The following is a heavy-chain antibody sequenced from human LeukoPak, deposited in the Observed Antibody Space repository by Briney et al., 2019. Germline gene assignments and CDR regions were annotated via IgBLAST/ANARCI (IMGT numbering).Heavy chain of an antibody. J-gene: IGHJ4*02. V-gene: IGHV3-7*03. D-gene: IGHD2-2*01. Sequence: PGGSLRPSCVASAFTFTSHWTSWVRHAPGKGLEWVGNIKQDGGDKYHADSVKGRFTISRDNAKNSLYLQMSSLRAEDTAVYYCATQTYALFDYWGQGTLVTVSS. CDR1: AFTFTSHW. CDR2: IKQDGGDK. CDR3: ATQTYALFDY.